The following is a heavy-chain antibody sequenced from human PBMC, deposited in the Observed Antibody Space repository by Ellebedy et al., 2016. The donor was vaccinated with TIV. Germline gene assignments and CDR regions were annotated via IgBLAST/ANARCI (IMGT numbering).Heavy chain of an antibody. V-gene: IGHV3-30-3*01. CDR1: GFTFSSYA. CDR2: ISYDGSNK. CDR3: ARRSTDFAFDS. Sequence: PGGSLRLSCAASGFTFSSYAMHWVRQAPGKGLEWVAVISYDGSNKYYADSVKGRFTISRDNSKNTLFLQMSSLRAEDTAVYFCARRSTDFAFDSWGQGTLVTVSS. D-gene: IGHD3/OR15-3a*01. J-gene: IGHJ4*02.